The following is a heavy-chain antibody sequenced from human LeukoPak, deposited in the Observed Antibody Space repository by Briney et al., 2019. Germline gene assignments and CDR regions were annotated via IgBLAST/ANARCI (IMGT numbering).Heavy chain of an antibody. CDR1: GGSISSYY. J-gene: IGHJ4*02. CDR2: IYYSGST. D-gene: IGHD3-22*01. V-gene: IGHV4-59*01. Sequence: SETLSLTCTVSGGSISSYYWGWIRQPPGKGLEWIGYIYYSGSTNYNPSLKSRVTISVDTSKNQFSLKLSSVTAADTAVYYCARVSYSPYYYDSSGYYLDYWGQGTLVTVSS. CDR3: ARVSYSPYYYDSSGYYLDY.